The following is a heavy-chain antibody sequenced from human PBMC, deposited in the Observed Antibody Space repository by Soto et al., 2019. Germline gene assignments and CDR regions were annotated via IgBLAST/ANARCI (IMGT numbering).Heavy chain of an antibody. D-gene: IGHD2-8*01. V-gene: IGHV3-23*01. CDR3: ARVQRLYGFDHYYYCMDV. CDR2: IRGSGRTT. J-gene: IGHJ6*02. Sequence: EVQVLESGGGLVQPGGSLRLSCAASGFTFSTYAMSWVRQAPGKGLEWVSTIRGSGRTTYYADSVRGRFTISRDNSQNTLYLQMDSLRAEDTALYYCARVQRLYGFDHYYYCMDVWGQGTTVTVSS. CDR1: GFTFSTYA.